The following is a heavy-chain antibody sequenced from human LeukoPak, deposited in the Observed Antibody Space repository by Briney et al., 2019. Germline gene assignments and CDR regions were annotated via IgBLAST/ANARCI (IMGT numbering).Heavy chain of an antibody. V-gene: IGHV4-39*01. Sequence: PSETLSLTCTVPGASISSNYYWWGWIRHPPGKGLEWIGSIYYSGSTYYNPSLKSRVTVSVDTSKNQFSLKLSSVTAADTAVYYCARFKDYYYYMDVWGKGTTITVSS. CDR1: GASISSNYYW. CDR3: ARFKDYYYYMDV. CDR2: IYYSGST. J-gene: IGHJ6*03.